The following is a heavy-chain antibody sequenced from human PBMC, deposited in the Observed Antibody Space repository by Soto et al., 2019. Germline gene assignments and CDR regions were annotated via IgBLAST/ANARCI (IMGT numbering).Heavy chain of an antibody. CDR2: INTDGGSS. Sequence: EVQLVESGGDLVQPGGSLRLSCAAAGFTFSGHWMHWVRQVPGKGLEWVSRINTDGGSSAYADSVKGRFTISRDNAKNTLYLQMRGLRAEDTAVYYCAREAGYCSRTSCYRRAFDNWGQGTTVTVSS. V-gene: IGHV3-74*03. J-gene: IGHJ3*02. CDR3: AREAGYCSRTSCYRRAFDN. CDR1: GFTFSGHW. D-gene: IGHD2-2*01.